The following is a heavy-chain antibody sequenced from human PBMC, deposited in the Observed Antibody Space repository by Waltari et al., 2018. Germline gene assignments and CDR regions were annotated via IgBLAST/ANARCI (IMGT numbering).Heavy chain of an antibody. D-gene: IGHD2-21*02. J-gene: IGHJ6*02. CDR3: ARDFCDRTYCHGMDV. V-gene: IGHV3-30*04. CDR1: EFTFSSYA. CDR2: ISYNGRNI. Sequence: QVQLVESGGGVVQPGRSLRLSCAASEFTFSSYAMHWVRQAPGKGLGWGAVISYNGRNIYYVDDVKGRLTISRDNSKKTVYLQMNSLRGEDTAVYYCARDFCDRTYCHGMDVWGQGTTVTVSS.